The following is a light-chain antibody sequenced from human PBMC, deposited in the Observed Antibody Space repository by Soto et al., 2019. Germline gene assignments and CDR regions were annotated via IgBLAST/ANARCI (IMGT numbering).Light chain of an antibody. J-gene: IGLJ1*01. CDR3: FSHRSGDSHV. Sequence: QSVLTQPASVSGSPGQSITISCTGTSSDIGAYNYVSWYQQYPGKAPKLMIYGVTNRPSGVSNRFSGSNTGNTASLTISRLQAEDEADYYCFSHRSGDSHVFGTGTKVTVL. V-gene: IGLV2-14*01. CDR2: GVT. CDR1: SSDIGAYNY.